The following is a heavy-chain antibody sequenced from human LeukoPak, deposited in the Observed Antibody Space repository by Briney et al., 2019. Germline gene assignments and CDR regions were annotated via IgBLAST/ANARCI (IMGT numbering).Heavy chain of an antibody. CDR1: GVTVSSNY. V-gene: IGHV3-53*04. CDR3: ARERYYYDSSGPETVCYFDY. D-gene: IGHD3-22*01. J-gene: IGHJ4*02. CDR2: IYSGGST. Sequence: GSLRLSCAASGVTVSSNYMSWVRQAPGKGLERVSVIYSGGSTYYADSVKGRFTISRHNSKNTLYLQMNSLRAEDTAVYYCARERYYYDSSGPETVCYFDYWGQGTLVTVSS.